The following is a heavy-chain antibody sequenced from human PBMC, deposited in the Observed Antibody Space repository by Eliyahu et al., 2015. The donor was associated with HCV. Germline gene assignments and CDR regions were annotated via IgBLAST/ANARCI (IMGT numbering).Heavy chain of an antibody. CDR3: ARSWSEGAFDS. V-gene: IGHV4-31*03. CDR1: GGSVSNGGXF. D-gene: IGHD1-26*01. CDR2: IYYSGST. Sequence: QVLLQESGPGLVKSSQTLSLTCTVSGGSVSNGGXFWSWIRQHPGKGLEWIGYIYYSGSTYYDPSLKRRVTISQDTSKNQFSLRLSSVTAADTAVYYCARSWSEGAFDSWGQGTMVTVSS. J-gene: IGHJ3*02.